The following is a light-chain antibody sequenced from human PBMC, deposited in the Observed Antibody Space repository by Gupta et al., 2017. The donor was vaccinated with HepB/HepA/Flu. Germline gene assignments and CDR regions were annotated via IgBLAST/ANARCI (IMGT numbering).Light chain of an antibody. Sequence: IVLTPSPGTLSFSPGETATVSCRASQSVGSLAWYQQKPGQAPRLLIHGTSSRATGIPDRFSGSGSGTDFALTISRLEPEDFAVYYCQQYDSSPQTFGQGTKVEIE. CDR1: QSVGS. CDR2: GTS. J-gene: IGKJ1*01. CDR3: QQYDSSPQT. V-gene: IGKV3-20*01.